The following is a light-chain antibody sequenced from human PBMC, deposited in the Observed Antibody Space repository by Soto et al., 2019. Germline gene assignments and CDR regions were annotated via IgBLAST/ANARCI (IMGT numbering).Light chain of an antibody. Sequence: EIVMTQSPATLSVSPGERATLSCRASQSVSGNLAWYQQKPGQAPRLIIYGASTRSTGIPARFSGSGSGTEFTLTISSLQSEDFAVYYCQQYNNWPPTFGQGTKVEIK. J-gene: IGKJ1*01. CDR1: QSVSGN. CDR2: GAS. V-gene: IGKV3D-15*01. CDR3: QQYNNWPPT.